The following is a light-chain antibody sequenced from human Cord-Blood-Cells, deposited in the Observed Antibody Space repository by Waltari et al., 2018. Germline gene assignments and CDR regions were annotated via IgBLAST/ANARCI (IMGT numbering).Light chain of an antibody. CDR3: NGRDSSGNHVV. CDR2: RKD. J-gene: IGLJ2*01. Sequence: SSELTQVPALSVSLGQTVRITCQGDSLRSDYASWYQHKPGQAPVRVIYRKDNRPSGIQDRFSGSSSGNTASLTSTGGQAEDEADYYCNGRDSSGNHVVFGGGTKLTVL. V-gene: IGLV3-19*01. CDR1: SLRSDY.